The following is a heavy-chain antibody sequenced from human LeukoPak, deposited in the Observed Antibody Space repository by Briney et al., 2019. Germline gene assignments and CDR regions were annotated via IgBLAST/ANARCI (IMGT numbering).Heavy chain of an antibody. CDR2: ISYDGSNK. Sequence: GGSLRLSCAASGFTFSSYAMHWVRQAPGKGLEWVAVISYDGSNKYYADSVKGRFTISRDNSKNTLYLQMNSLRAEDTAVYYCARGRAFDIWGQGTMVTVSS. V-gene: IGHV3-30*01. CDR1: GFTFSSYA. J-gene: IGHJ3*02. CDR3: ARGRAFDI.